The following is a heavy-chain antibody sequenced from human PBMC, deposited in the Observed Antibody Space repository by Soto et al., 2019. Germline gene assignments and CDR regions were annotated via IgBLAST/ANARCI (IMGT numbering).Heavy chain of an antibody. CDR1: GFTFGDYA. V-gene: IGHV3-49*03. CDR3: TRPAATPYYYYGMDV. CDR2: IRSKAYGGTT. Sequence: GGSLRLSCTGSGFTFGDYAMSWFRQAPGKGLEWVGFIRSKAYGGTTEYAASVKGRFTISRDDSKSIAYLQMNSLKTEDTAVYYCTRPAATPYYYYGMDVWGQGTTVTVSS. J-gene: IGHJ6*02. D-gene: IGHD2-2*01.